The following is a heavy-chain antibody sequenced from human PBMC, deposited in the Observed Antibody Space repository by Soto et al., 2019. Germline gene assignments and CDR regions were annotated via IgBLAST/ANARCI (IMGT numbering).Heavy chain of an antibody. Sequence: GGSLRLSCAASGFTFSRFWMHWVRQAPGKGLVWVSRINTDGSSTTYADSVKGRFTISRDNAKNTLYLQMDSLRAEDTGVYYCTRDPGAYSSTWSFYFDSWGQGTLVTVSS. V-gene: IGHV3-74*01. J-gene: IGHJ4*02. CDR3: TRDPGAYSSTWSFYFDS. CDR2: INTDGSST. D-gene: IGHD6-13*01. CDR1: GFTFSRFW.